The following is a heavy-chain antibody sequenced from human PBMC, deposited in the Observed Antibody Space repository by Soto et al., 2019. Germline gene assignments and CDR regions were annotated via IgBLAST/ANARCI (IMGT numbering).Heavy chain of an antibody. CDR3: AGSQLSGYDTLLPLYYFEY. Sequence: GGSLRLSCAASGFTFSSYAMSWVRQAPGKGLEWVSAISGSVGSTYYADSVKGRFTISRDNSKNTLYLQMNSLRAEDTAVYYCAGSQLSGYDTLLPLYYFEYWGQGTLVRVSS. V-gene: IGHV3-23*01. D-gene: IGHD5-12*01. CDR1: GFTFSSYA. CDR2: ISGSVGST. J-gene: IGHJ4*02.